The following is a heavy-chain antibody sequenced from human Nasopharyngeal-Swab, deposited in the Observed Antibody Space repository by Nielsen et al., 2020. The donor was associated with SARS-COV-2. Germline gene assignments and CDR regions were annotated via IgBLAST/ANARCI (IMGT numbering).Heavy chain of an antibody. J-gene: IGHJ4*02. D-gene: IGHD4-11*01. CDR2: IYYSGST. CDR3: ARDQGLQFDH. V-gene: IGHV4-59*01. CDR1: GGPISSYY. Sequence: SETLSLTCTVSGGPISSYYWSWIRQPPGKGLEWIGNIYYSGSTNYNPSLKSGVTISADTSKKQFSLNLSSVTAADTAVYYCARDQGLQFDHWGQGTLVTVSS.